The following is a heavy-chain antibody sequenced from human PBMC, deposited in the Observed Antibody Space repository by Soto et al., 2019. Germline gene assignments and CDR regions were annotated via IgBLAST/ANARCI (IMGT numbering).Heavy chain of an antibody. CDR1: GYTFNTYG. V-gene: IGHV1-18*01. Sequence: GASVKVSCTASGYTFNTYGISWVRQAPGQGLEWMGWISTYNGNTKYAEKVQGRVTMTTDTSTSTAYMELRSLRSDDTAVYYCAKNGGDSTWYSLDYWGQGTLVTVSS. D-gene: IGHD2-21*01. CDR2: ISTYNGNT. CDR3: AKNGGDSTWYSLDY. J-gene: IGHJ4*02.